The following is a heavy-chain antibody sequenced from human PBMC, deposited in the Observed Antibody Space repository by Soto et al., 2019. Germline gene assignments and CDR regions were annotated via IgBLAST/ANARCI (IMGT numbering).Heavy chain of an antibody. Sequence: QVQLVQSGAEVKKPGASVKVSCKASGYTFTGYYMHWVRQAPGQGLEWMGWINPNSGDTNYAQKFQGRVTMTRDTSTSTAYMELSRLRSDDTAVYSCARRPSSSLGYLDYWGQGTLVTVSS. CDR3: ARRPSSSLGYLDY. V-gene: IGHV1-2*02. J-gene: IGHJ4*02. CDR2: INPNSGDT. D-gene: IGHD6-6*01. CDR1: GYTFTGYY.